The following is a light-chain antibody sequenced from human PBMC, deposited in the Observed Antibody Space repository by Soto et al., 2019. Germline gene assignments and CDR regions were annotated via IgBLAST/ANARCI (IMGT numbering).Light chain of an antibody. Sequence: EIVLTQSPATLSLSPGGRATRSCRASQSVSSYLAWYRQKPGQAPRLLIYDAYNRATGIPPRFSGSGSGTDFTLTISSLEPEDSAVYYCQQRHMWPITFGQGTRLEIK. CDR3: QQRHMWPIT. J-gene: IGKJ5*01. V-gene: IGKV3-11*01. CDR2: DAY. CDR1: QSVSSY.